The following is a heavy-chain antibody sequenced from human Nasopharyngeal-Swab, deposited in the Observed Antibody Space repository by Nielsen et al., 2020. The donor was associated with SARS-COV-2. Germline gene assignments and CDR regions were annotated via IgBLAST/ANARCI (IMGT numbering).Heavy chain of an antibody. CDR3: ARGDYSSSWDRSYYGMDV. J-gene: IGHJ6*02. CDR2: INAGNGNT. D-gene: IGHD6-13*01. V-gene: IGHV1-3*01. Sequence: WVGQAPGQRLEWMGWINAGNGNTKYSQKFQGRVTITRDTSASTAYMELSSLRSEDPAVYYCARGDYSSSWDRSYYGMDVWGQGTAVTVSS.